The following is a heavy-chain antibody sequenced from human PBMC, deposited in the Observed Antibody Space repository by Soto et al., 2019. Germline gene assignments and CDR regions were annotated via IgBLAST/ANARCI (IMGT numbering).Heavy chain of an antibody. CDR3: AKGADMLDYYYFMDV. J-gene: IGHJ6*04. D-gene: IGHD3-10*02. CDR1: GFIFDDYA. V-gene: IGHV3-9*01. CDR2: ISWNGCSV. Sequence: EVQLVESGGDSVQPGRSLRLSCAASGFIFDDYAMHWVRQVPGKGLEWVSGISWNGCSVAYADSVKGRFTISRDSAKRSLYLEMRSLTTEDTALYYCAKGADMLDYYYFMDVWGKGTTVTVSS.